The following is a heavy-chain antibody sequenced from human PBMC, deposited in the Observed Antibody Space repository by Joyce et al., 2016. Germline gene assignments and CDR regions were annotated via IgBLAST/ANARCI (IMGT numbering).Heavy chain of an antibody. CDR2: IDLRGST. D-gene: IGHD5-12*01. J-gene: IGHJ5*01. V-gene: IGHV4-4*02. CDR3: ARNGAYSQDS. CDR1: GGSISSAHW. Sequence: QVQLQESGPGLVKPSGTLSLTCAVSGGSISSAHWWRWVRQPPGKGLEWIGEIDLRGSTTYNPSLMSRVTISVDKSKNQLSLKMNSVTAADTAVYYCARNGAYSQDSWGQGTLVTVSS.